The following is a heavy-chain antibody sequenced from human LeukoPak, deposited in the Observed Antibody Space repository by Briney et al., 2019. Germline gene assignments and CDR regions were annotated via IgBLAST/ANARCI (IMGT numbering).Heavy chain of an antibody. V-gene: IGHV3-48*02. CDR2: ISSDRTTI. J-gene: IGHJ4*02. CDR3: AGQKGMDY. Sequence: GGSLRLSCAASGFXFSSYTISWVRQAPGKGLEWVSSISSDRTTIFYADSVKGRFTISRDNAQNSLYLQMNSLRDEDTAVYYCAGQKGMDYWGQGTLVIVSS. CDR1: GFXFSSYT.